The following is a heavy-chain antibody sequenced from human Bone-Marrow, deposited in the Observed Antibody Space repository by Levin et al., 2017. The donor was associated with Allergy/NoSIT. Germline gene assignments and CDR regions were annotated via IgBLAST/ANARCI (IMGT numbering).Heavy chain of an antibody. CDR3: ARDRDYGGNRFDY. D-gene: IGHD4-23*01. CDR2: INSDGSYT. Sequence: GGSLRHSCTASGFTFSSYWMHWVRQGPGKGLVWVSRINSDGSYTNYADSVKGRFTISRDNAKNTLYLQLNSLRAEDTAVYYCARDRDYGGNRFDYWGQGTLVTVSS. J-gene: IGHJ4*02. CDR1: GFTFSSYW. V-gene: IGHV3-74*01.